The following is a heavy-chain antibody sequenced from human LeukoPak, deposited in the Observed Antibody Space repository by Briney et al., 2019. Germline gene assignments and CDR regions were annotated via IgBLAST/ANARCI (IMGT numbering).Heavy chain of an antibody. V-gene: IGHV4-4*07. D-gene: IGHD5-18*01. CDR1: GGSISGYY. CDR3: ARTTEGGYTYGYFYYYYMDV. J-gene: IGHJ6*03. CDR2: IFHSGST. Sequence: SETLSLTCTVSGGSISGYYWNWIRQPAGKGLEWIGRIFHSGSTNYNPSLNSRVTMSVDTSKNQFSLKLSSVTAADTAVYYCARTTEGGYTYGYFYYYYMDVWGKGTTVTISS.